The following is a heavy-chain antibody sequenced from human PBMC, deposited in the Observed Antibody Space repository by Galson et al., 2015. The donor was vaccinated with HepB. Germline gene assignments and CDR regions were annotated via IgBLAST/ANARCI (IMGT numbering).Heavy chain of an antibody. D-gene: IGHD3-10*01. J-gene: IGHJ4*02. CDR3: AKSFYYGSGSLDY. CDR1: GFTFSVYS. V-gene: IGHV3-30-3*02. CDR2: ISHDSSKR. Sequence: SLRLSCAASGFTFSVYSLHWVRQAPGKGLEYVAVISHDSSKRQHADSVKGRFTISRDNSKNTLYLQMNSLRAEDTAVYYCAKSFYYGSGSLDYWGQGTLVTVSS.